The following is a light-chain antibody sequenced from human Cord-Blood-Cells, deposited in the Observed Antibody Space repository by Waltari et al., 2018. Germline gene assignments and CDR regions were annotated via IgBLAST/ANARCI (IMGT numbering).Light chain of an antibody. CDR2: DVS. CDR1: SSDVGGYNY. J-gene: IGLJ2*01. Sequence: QSALTSPASVFGSPAQSITLSCTATSSDVGGYNYVPWYQQHPGKAPTLMIYDVSNRPSGVSNRFPGSKSGNMASLTISGLQAEDEADYYCSSYTSSSTVVFGGGTKLTVL. V-gene: IGLV2-14*01. CDR3: SSYTSSSTVV.